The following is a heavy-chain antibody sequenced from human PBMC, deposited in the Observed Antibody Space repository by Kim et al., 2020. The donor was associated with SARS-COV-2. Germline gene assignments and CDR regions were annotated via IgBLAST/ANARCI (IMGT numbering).Heavy chain of an antibody. V-gene: IGHV4-4*08. Sequence: TNHNPSLKSRVTMSVHTSKNQFSLRLGSVSAADTAVYYCATRSSGWYFDYWGQGTLVTVSS. J-gene: IGHJ4*02. CDR2: T. D-gene: IGHD6-19*01. CDR3: ATRSSGWYFDY.